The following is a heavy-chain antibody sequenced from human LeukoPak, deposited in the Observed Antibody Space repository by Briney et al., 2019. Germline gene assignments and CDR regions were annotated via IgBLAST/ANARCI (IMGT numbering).Heavy chain of an antibody. V-gene: IGHV3-30*04. CDR2: ISYDGSNK. D-gene: IGHD3-22*01. J-gene: IGHJ4*02. CDR3: ARDKTLARSSGYYYGYYFDY. CDR1: GFAFSSYA. Sequence: GSLRLSCAASGFAFSSYAMHWVRQAPGKGLEWVAIISYDGSNKYYPDSVKGRFTISRDNSKNTLYLQMNSLRAEDTAVYYCARDKTLARSSGYYYGYYFDYWGQGTLVTVSS.